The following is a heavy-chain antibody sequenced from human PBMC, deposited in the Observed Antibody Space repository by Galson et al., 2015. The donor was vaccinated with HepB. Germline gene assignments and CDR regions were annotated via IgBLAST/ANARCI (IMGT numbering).Heavy chain of an antibody. CDR1: GYTFTSYA. CDR3: AREEGYDYVWGSYRPFYYYYGMDV. Sequence: SVKVSCKASGYTFTSYAMNWVRQAPGQGLEWMGWINTNTGNPTYAQGFTGRFVFSLDTSVSTAYLQICSLKAEDTAVYYCAREEGYDYVWGSYRPFYYYYGMDVWGQGTTVTVSS. D-gene: IGHD3-16*02. CDR2: INTNTGNP. V-gene: IGHV7-4-1*01. J-gene: IGHJ6*02.